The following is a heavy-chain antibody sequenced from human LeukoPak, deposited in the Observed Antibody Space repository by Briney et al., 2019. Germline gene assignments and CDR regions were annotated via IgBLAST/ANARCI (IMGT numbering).Heavy chain of an antibody. Sequence: GGSLRLSCTASGFTFSSYAMSWVRQAPGKGLEWVSAISGSGGTTYYADSVKGRFTISRDNSKNTLYLQMNSLRDEDTAVYYCASENYDFWSGYYPTNWFDPWGQGTLVTVSS. J-gene: IGHJ5*02. CDR3: ASENYDFWSGYYPTNWFDP. V-gene: IGHV3-23*01. D-gene: IGHD3-3*01. CDR1: GFTFSSYA. CDR2: ISGSGGTT.